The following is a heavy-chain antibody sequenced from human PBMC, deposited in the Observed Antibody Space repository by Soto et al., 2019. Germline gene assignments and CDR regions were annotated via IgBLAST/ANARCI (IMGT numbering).Heavy chain of an antibody. D-gene: IGHD4-17*01. J-gene: IGHJ5*02. Sequence: GASVKVSCKASGYTFTSYGISWVRQAPGQGLEWMGWISAYNGNTNYAQKLQGRVTMTTDTSTSTAYMELRSLRSDDTAVYYCARVTWTTVITNPADSSDAWGQGPLVTLSS. CDR3: ARVTWTTVITNPADSSDA. CDR1: GYTFTSYG. V-gene: IGHV1-18*01. CDR2: ISAYNGNT.